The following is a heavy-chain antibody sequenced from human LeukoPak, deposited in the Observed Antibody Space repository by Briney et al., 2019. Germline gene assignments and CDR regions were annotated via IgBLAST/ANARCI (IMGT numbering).Heavy chain of an antibody. D-gene: IGHD3-3*01. J-gene: IGHJ5*02. CDR1: GGSISNGDHY. CDR2: IYYSGST. CDR3: AREASYDFWSGYLPFDP. V-gene: IGHV4-61*08. Sequence: SETLSLTCTVSGGSISNGDHYWSWTRQPPGKGLEWIGYIYYSGSTNYNPSPKSRVTISVDTSKNQFSLKLSSVTAADTAVYYCAREASYDFWSGYLPFDPWGQGTLVTVSS.